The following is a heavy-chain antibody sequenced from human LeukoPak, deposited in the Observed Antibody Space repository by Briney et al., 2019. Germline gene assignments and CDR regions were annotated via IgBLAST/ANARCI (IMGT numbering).Heavy chain of an antibody. J-gene: IGHJ4*02. V-gene: IGHV1-18*01. D-gene: IGHD2-2*01. CDR3: ARQRSIVVVPAATPYIDY. CDR2: ISAYNGNT. CDR1: GYTFTSYG. Sequence: GASVKVSCKASGYTFTSYGISWVRQAPGQRLEWMGWISAYNGNTNYAQKLQGRVTMTTDTSTSTAYMELRSLRSDDTAVYYCARQRSIVVVPAATPYIDYWGQGTLVTVSS.